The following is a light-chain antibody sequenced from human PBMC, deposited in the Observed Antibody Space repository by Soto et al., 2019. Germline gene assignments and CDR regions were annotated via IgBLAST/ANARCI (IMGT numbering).Light chain of an antibody. V-gene: IGLV2-14*01. CDR3: SSYTSSSTL. Sequence: QSVLTQPASVSGSPGQSITISCAGTSGDVGSYNYVSWYQQHPGKAPKLMIYEVSNRPSGVSSRFSGSKSGNTVSLTISGLQAEDEADYYCSSYTSSSTLFGTGTKVTVL. J-gene: IGLJ1*01. CDR2: EVS. CDR1: SGDVGSYNY.